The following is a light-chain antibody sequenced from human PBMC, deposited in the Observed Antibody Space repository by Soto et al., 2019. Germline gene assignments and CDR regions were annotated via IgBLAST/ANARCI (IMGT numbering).Light chain of an antibody. CDR3: ATWDDSLNGWV. V-gene: IGLV1-44*01. CDR1: SSNIGSNA. J-gene: IGLJ3*02. CDR2: SNN. Sequence: QSVLTQPPSASGTPGQRVTISCSGSSSNIGSNAVSWYQQLPGTAPKVLIYSNNQRPSGVPDRFSGSKSGPSASLAISGLQSEDDADYYCATWDDSLNGWVFGGGTKLTVL.